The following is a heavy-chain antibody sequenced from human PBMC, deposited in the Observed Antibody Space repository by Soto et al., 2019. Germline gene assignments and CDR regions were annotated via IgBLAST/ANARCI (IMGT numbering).Heavy chain of an antibody. D-gene: IGHD3-16*01. V-gene: IGHV4-4*07. J-gene: IGHJ3*02. Sequence: QVQLQESGPGLVEPSETLSLTCTVSGGSISTYSWNWIRQPAGKGLEWIGRVDTTGGTNYIASLKSRVTMSGDTSKNHFSLNLRFVTAGATAVYFCAKDDSGAADIWGQGTMVTVS. CDR2: VDTTGGT. CDR3: AKDDSGAADI. CDR1: GGSISTYS.